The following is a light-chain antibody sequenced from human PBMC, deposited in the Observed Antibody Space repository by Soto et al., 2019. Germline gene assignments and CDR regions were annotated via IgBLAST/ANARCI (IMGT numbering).Light chain of an antibody. CDR3: SSYAGSNNVVV. Sequence: QSVLTQPPSASGSPGQSVTISCTGTSSDVGGYNYVSWYQQHPGKAPKLMIYDVTKRPSGVPDRFSGSKSGNTASLTVSGLQAEDEADYYCSSYAGSNNVVVFGGGTKVTVL. V-gene: IGLV2-8*01. CDR1: SSDVGGYNY. CDR2: DVT. J-gene: IGLJ2*01.